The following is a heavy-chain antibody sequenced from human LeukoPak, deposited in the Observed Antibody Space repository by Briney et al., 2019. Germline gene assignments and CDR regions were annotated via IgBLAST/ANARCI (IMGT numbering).Heavy chain of an antibody. CDR3: AKNDYVWGSYRYADY. D-gene: IGHD3-16*02. CDR2: ISGSGGST. J-gene: IGHJ4*02. V-gene: IGHV3-23*01. CDR1: GFTVSSNY. Sequence: GGSLRLSCAASGFTVSSNYMSWVRQAPGKGLEWVSAISGSGGSTYYADSVKGRFTISRDNSKNTLYLQMNSLRAEDTAVYYCAKNDYVWGSYRYADYWGQGTLVTVSS.